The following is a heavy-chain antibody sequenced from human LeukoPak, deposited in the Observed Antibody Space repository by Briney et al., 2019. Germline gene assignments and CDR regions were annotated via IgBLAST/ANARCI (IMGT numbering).Heavy chain of an antibody. Sequence: PSGTLSLTCAVSGGSISSSNWWSWVRQPPGKVLEWIGEIYHSGSTKYNPSLKSRVTISVDKSKNQFSLKLSSVTAADTAVYYCARSEYSSSPPQHWGQGTLVIVSS. CDR2: IYHSGST. J-gene: IGHJ1*01. CDR3: ARSEYSSSPPQH. CDR1: GGSISSSNW. D-gene: IGHD6-13*01. V-gene: IGHV4-4*02.